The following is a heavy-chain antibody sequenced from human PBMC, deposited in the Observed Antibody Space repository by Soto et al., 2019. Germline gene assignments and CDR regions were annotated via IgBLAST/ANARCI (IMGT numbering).Heavy chain of an antibody. Sequence: SETLSLTCTVSGGSISSYYWSWIRQPAGKGLEWIGRIYASGSTNYNPSLKSRVTMSVDTSKNQFSLNLRSVTAADTSVYYGGGMLFRCFDWLAGLDAWGQEATVTVS. J-gene: IGHJ6*02. V-gene: IGHV4-4*07. CDR1: GGSISSYY. CDR2: IYASGST. D-gene: IGHD3-9*01. CDR3: GGMLFRCFDWLAGLDA.